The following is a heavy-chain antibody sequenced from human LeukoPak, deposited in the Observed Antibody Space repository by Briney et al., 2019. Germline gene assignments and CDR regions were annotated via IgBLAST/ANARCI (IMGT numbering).Heavy chain of an antibody. CDR2: IYHSGTT. J-gene: IGHJ4*02. CDR1: GGSISIYY. Sequence: PSETLSLTCTVSGGSISIYYWRWVRQPPGGGLGWVGYIYHSGTTKHNPSLKSRVTISGDTSKNQFSLKLRSVTAADTAVYYCARSPYSYGTIHYWGQGTLVTVSS. CDR3: ARSPYSYGTIHY. D-gene: IGHD5-18*01. V-gene: IGHV4-59*01.